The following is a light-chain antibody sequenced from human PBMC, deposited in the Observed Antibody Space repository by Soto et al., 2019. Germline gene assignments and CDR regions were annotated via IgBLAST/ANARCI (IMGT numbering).Light chain of an antibody. CDR1: SSNIGNND. V-gene: IGLV1-47*01. CDR3: AVWDDSLSGWV. J-gene: IGLJ3*02. Sequence: QSVLTQSPSASGTPGQRVTISCSGSSSNIGNNDVYWYQQLPGTAPKLLIYRSNQRPSGVPDRFSGSKSGTSASLAISGLRSGDEADYYCAVWDDSLSGWVFGGGTKVTVL. CDR2: RSN.